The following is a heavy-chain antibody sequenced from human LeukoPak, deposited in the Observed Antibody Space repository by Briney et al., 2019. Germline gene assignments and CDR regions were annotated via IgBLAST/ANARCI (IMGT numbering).Heavy chain of an antibody. Sequence: SETLSLTCTVSGGSISNYYWSWVRQPPGKGLEWIGYIYYSGSTNYNPSLESRVTISVDTSKNQFSLKLSSVTAADTAVYYCARGGGYGDSQNRIGAFDIWGQGTMVTVSS. CDR2: IYYSGST. J-gene: IGHJ3*02. CDR3: ARGGGYGDSQNRIGAFDI. V-gene: IGHV4-59*01. D-gene: IGHD4-17*01. CDR1: GGSISNYY.